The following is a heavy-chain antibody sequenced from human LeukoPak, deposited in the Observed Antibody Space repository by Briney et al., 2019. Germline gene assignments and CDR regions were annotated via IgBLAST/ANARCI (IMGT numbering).Heavy chain of an antibody. D-gene: IGHD4-17*01. Sequence: WASVKVSCKASGYTFTSYGISWVRQAPGQGLEWMGWMNPNSGNTGYAQKFQGRVTMTRNTSISTAYMELSSLRSEDTAVYYCARDYGDYGMDVWGQGTTVTVSS. CDR3: ARDYGDYGMDV. CDR1: GYTFTSYG. V-gene: IGHV1-8*02. J-gene: IGHJ6*02. CDR2: MNPNSGNT.